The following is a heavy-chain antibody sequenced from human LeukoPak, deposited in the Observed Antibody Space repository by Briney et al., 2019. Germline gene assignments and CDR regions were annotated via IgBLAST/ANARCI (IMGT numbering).Heavy chain of an antibody. J-gene: IGHJ4*02. CDR3: ARLWRGSGFDY. V-gene: IGHV3-53*01. D-gene: IGHD3-10*01. CDR2: IYSGGST. Sequence: GGSLRLSCAASGFTVSTNYMSWVRQAPGKGLEWVSAIYSGGSTYYADSVKGRFTISRDNSKNTLYLQMNSLRAEDTAVYYCARLWRGSGFDYWGQGTLVTVS. CDR1: GFTVSTNY.